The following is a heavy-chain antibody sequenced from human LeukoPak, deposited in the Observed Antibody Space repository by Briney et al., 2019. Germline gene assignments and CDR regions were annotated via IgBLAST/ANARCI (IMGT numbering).Heavy chain of an antibody. V-gene: IGHV1-3*03. CDR1: GYTFSNYA. J-gene: IGHJ4*02. D-gene: IGHD2-2*01. CDR3: ARDSSEKEFDY. Sequence: RASVKVSCKASGYTFSNYAMHWVRQAPGQRLEWMGWINAGNGNTRYSQEFQGRVTITRDTSASTAYMELSSLRSEDMAVYYCARDSSEKEFDYWGQGTLVTVSS. CDR2: INAGNGNT.